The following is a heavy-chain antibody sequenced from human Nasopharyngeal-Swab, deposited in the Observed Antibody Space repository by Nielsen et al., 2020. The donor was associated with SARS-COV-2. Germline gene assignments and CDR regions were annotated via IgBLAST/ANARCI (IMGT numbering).Heavy chain of an antibody. V-gene: IGHV7-4-1*02. CDR2: INTNTGNP. CDR3: ARETAAVDY. D-gene: IGHD6-13*01. Sequence: VRQAPGQGLEWMEWINTNTGNPTYAQGFTGRFVFSLDTSVSTAYLQISSLKAEDTAVYYCARETAAVDYWGQGTLVTVSS. J-gene: IGHJ4*02.